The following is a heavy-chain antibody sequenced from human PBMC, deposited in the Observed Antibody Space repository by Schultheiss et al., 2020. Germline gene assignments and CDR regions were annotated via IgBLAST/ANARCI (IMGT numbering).Heavy chain of an antibody. Sequence: ASVKVSCKASGYTFTSYGINWVRQATGQGLEWMGWMNPNSGNTGYAQKFQGRVTMTRNTSISTAYMELSSLRSEDTAVYYCARGEVYGDWFDPWGQGTLVTVSS. V-gene: IGHV1-8*02. J-gene: IGHJ5*02. CDR1: GYTFTSYG. CDR3: ARGEVYGDWFDP. CDR2: MNPNSGNT. D-gene: IGHD4-17*01.